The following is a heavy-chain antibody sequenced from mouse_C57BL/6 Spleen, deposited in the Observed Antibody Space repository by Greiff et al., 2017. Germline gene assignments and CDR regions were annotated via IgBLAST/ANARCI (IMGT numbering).Heavy chain of an antibody. CDR2: INPNNGGT. D-gene: IGHD4-1*01. V-gene: IGHV1-26*01. J-gene: IGHJ2*01. CDR1: GYTFTDYY. CDR3: ARHLTGFDY. Sequence: EVQLQQSGPELVKPGASVKISCKASGYTFTDYYMNWVKQSHGKSLEWIGDINPNNGGTSYNQKFKGKATLTVDKSSSTAYMELRSLTSEDSAVYYCARHLTGFDYWGKGTTLTVSS.